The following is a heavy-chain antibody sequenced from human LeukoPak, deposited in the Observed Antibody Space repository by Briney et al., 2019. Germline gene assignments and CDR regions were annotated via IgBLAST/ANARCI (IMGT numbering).Heavy chain of an antibody. CDR1: GFTFSSYS. V-gene: IGHV3-48*04. D-gene: IGHD6-13*01. Sequence: GGSLRLSCAASGFTFSSYSMNWVRQAPGKGLEWVSYISSSSNTIYYADSVKGRFTISRDNAKNSLYLQMNSLRAEDTAVYYCARDMRSGIAAAGSFDYWGQGTLVTVSS. CDR2: ISSSSNTI. CDR3: ARDMRSGIAAAGSFDY. J-gene: IGHJ4*02.